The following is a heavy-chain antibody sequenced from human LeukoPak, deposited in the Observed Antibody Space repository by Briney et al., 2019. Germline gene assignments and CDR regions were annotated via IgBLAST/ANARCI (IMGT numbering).Heavy chain of an antibody. Sequence: GGSLRLSCAASGFTFSSYAMSWVRQAPGKGLEWVSTISGSGGSTYSADSVKGRFTISRDNAMNTLYLQMNSLRAEDTAMYYCGRNYYGSVDYWGQGTLVTVSS. CDR2: ISGSGGST. V-gene: IGHV3-23*01. D-gene: IGHD3-10*01. J-gene: IGHJ4*02. CDR1: GFTFSSYA. CDR3: GRNYYGSVDY.